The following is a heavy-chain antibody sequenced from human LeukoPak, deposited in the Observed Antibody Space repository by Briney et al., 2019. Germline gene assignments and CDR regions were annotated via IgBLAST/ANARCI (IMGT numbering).Heavy chain of an antibody. J-gene: IGHJ3*02. CDR1: GFTFDDYG. CDR3: ARSRYCSGSSCQDAFDI. Sequence: GGSLRLSCAASGFTFDDYGMSWVRQAPGKGPEWVSGINWNGGSTGYADSVKGRFTISRDNAKNSLYLQMNSLRAEDTALYYCARSRYCSGSSCQDAFDIWGQGTMVTVSS. D-gene: IGHD2-15*01. CDR2: INWNGGST. V-gene: IGHV3-20*04.